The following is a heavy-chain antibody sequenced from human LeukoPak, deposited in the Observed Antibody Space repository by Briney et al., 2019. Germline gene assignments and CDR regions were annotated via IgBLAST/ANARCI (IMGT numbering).Heavy chain of an antibody. CDR3: AREPVTYGDEAYFDY. Sequence: SETLSLTCSVSGGSISSYYWSWIRQPPGKGLEGIGYISHSGSTSYHPYLKGRVTISVDTSKNQFSLKLSSVTAADTAVYYCAREPVTYGDEAYFDYWGKGTLVTVSS. CDR2: ISHSGST. V-gene: IGHV4-59*01. CDR1: GGSISSYY. D-gene: IGHD4-17*01. J-gene: IGHJ4*02.